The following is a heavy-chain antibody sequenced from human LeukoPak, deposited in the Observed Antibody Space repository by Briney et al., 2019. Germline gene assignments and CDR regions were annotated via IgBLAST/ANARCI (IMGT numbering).Heavy chain of an antibody. D-gene: IGHD2-21*01. CDR1: GGSISSYY. CDR2: IYYSGST. CDR3: AGQLDPPYGAFDI. V-gene: IGHV4-59*08. Sequence: SETLSLTCTVSGGSISSYYWSWIRQPPGKGLEWIGYIYYSGSTNYNPSLKSRVTISVDTSKNQFSLKLSSVTAADTAVYYCAGQLDPPYGAFDIWGQGTMVTVSS. J-gene: IGHJ3*02.